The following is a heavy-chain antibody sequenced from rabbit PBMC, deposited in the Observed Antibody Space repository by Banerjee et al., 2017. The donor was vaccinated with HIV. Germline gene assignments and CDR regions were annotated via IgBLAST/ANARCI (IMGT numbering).Heavy chain of an antibody. CDR2: IDTGSGST. J-gene: IGHJ4*01. V-gene: IGHV1S45*01. D-gene: IGHD7-1*01. CDR1: GFSFSSGYD. Sequence: QEQLVESGGGLVQPGASLTLTCTASGFSFSSGYDMCWVRQAPGKGLEWIGCIDTGSGSTWYASWAKGRFILSKTSSTTVTLQMTSLTAADTATYFCAREDYAGYGFFNLWGPGTLVTVS. CDR3: AREDYAGYGFFNL.